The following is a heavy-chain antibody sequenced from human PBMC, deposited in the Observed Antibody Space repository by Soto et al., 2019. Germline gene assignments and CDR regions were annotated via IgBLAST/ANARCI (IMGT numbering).Heavy chain of an antibody. CDR3: GRGDFWSGYSRIWFDP. D-gene: IGHD3-3*01. J-gene: IGHJ5*02. V-gene: IGHV4-30-4*01. Sequence: QVQLQESGPGLVKPSQTLSLTCTVSGGSISSGDYYWSWIRQPPGKGLEWIGYIYYSGSTYYNPSLKIRVTTSVDTSKNQFSLKLSSVTAADTAVYYCGRGDFWSGYSRIWFDPWGQGTLVTVSS. CDR2: IYYSGST. CDR1: GGSISSGDYY.